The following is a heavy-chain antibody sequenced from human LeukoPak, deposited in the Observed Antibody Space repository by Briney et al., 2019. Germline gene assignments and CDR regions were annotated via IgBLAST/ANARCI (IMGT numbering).Heavy chain of an antibody. V-gene: IGHV1-69*05. J-gene: IGHJ4*02. CDR2: IIPIFGTA. Sequence: REASVKVSCKASGGTFSSYAISWVRQAPGQGLEWMGGIIPIFGTANYAQKFQGRVTMTRNTSISTAYMELSSLRSEDTAVYYCARDYYGSGTDYWGQGTLVTVSS. D-gene: IGHD3-10*01. CDR3: ARDYYGSGTDY. CDR1: GGTFSSYA.